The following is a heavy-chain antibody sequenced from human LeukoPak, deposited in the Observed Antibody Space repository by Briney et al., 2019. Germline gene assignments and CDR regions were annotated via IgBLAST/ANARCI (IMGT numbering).Heavy chain of an antibody. J-gene: IGHJ5*02. CDR1: GYTFTGYY. CDR3: ARSPIVVVPAAMSGPFDP. D-gene: IGHD2-2*01. V-gene: IGHV1-2*06. Sequence: GASVKVSCKASGYTFTGYYMHWVRQAPGRGLEWMGRINPNSGGTNYAQKFQGRVTMTRDTSISTAYMELSRLRSDDTAVYYCARSPIVVVPAAMSGPFDPWGQGTLVTVSS. CDR2: INPNSGGT.